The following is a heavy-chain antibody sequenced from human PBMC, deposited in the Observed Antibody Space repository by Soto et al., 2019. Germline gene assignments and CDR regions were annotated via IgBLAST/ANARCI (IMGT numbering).Heavy chain of an antibody. V-gene: IGHV4-34*01. Sequence: PSETLSLTCAVYGGSFSGYYWSWIRQPPGKGLEWIGEINHSGSTNYNPSLKSRVTISVDTSKNQFSLKPSSVTAADTAVYYCARGPNTAMVRTLYYYGMDVWGQGTTVTVSS. J-gene: IGHJ6*02. CDR3: ARGPNTAMVRTLYYYGMDV. CDR1: GGSFSGYY. CDR2: INHSGST. D-gene: IGHD5-18*01.